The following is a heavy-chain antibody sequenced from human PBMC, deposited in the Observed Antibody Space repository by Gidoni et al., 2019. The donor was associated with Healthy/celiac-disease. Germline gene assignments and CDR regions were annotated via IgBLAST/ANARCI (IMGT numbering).Heavy chain of an antibody. CDR1: GFTFGDYA. D-gene: IGHD4-17*01. Sequence: EVQLVESGGGLVQPGRSLRLSCTASGFTFGDYAMSWFRQAPGKGLEWVGFIRSKAYGGTTEYAASVKGRFTISRDDSKSIAYLQMNSLKTEDTAVYYCLGYGDYKDYYYYGMDVWGQGTTVTVSS. J-gene: IGHJ6*02. CDR2: IRSKAYGGTT. CDR3: LGYGDYKDYYYYGMDV. V-gene: IGHV3-49*03.